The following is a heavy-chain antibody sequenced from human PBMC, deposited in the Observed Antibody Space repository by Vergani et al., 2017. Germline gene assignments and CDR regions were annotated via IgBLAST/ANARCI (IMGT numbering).Heavy chain of an antibody. J-gene: IGHJ4*02. CDR3: ARVPRGGWRGSYYRGYFDY. CDR1: GGSFSGYY. V-gene: IGHV4-34*01. D-gene: IGHD1-26*01. Sequence: QLQLQESGPGLVKPSETLSLTCAVSGGSFSGYYWSWIRQPPGKGLEWIGEINHSGSTNYNPSLKSRVTISVDTSQNQFSLKLSSVTAADTAVYYCARVPRGGWRGSYYRGYFDYWGQGTLVTVSS. CDR2: INHSGST.